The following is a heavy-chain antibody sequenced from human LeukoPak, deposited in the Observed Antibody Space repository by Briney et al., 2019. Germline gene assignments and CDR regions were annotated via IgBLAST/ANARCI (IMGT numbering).Heavy chain of an antibody. V-gene: IGHV4-59*01. CDR3: ARVGSRYYASSGYYSNWFDP. J-gene: IGHJ5*02. CDR1: GGSISSYY. D-gene: IGHD3-22*01. Sequence: SETLSLTCTVSGGSISSYYWSWIRQPPGKGLEWIGYIYYSGSTNYNPSLKSRVTISVDTSKNQFSLKLSSVTAADTAVYYCARVGSRYYASSGYYSNWFDPWGQGTLVTVSS. CDR2: IYYSGST.